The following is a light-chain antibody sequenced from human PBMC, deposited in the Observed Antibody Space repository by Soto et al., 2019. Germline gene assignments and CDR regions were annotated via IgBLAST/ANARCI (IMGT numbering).Light chain of an antibody. V-gene: IGLV2-14*01. CDR2: DVS. CDR1: SSDVGGYNY. J-gene: IGLJ1*01. Sequence: QSALTQPASVSGSPGQSITISCTGTSSDVGGYNYVSWYQQDPGKAPKLMIYDVSNRPSGVSNRFSGSKSGNTASLTISGLQAEDEADYYCSSYTSSSFGVFGTGTKLTVL. CDR3: SSYTSSSFGV.